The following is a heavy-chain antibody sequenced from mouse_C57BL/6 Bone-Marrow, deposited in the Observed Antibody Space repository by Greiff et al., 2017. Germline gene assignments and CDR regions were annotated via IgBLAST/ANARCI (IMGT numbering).Heavy chain of an antibody. V-gene: IGHV1-54*01. CDR1: GYAFTNYL. Sequence: QVQLQQSGAELVRPGTSVKVSCKASGYAFTNYLIEWVKQRPGQGLEWIGVINPGSGGTNYNEKFEGKATLTADKSSSTAYMQLSSLTSEDSAVYFCARMVKGYWGQGTTLTVSS. CDR3: ARMVKGY. D-gene: IGHD2-2*01. J-gene: IGHJ2*01. CDR2: INPGSGGT.